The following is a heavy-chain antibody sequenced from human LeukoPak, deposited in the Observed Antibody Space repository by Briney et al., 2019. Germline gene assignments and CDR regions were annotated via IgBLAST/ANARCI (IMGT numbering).Heavy chain of an antibody. CDR1: GGSISSHY. Sequence: SETLSLTCTVSGGSISSHYWSWIRQPPGKGLEWIGYIYYRGSTNYNPSLKSRVTISVDTSKNQFSLKLSSVTAADTAVYSCAKGYYGSGSYGWFDYWGEGTLVTVSS. D-gene: IGHD3-10*01. CDR3: AKGYYGSGSYGWFDY. CDR2: IYYRGST. V-gene: IGHV4-59*11. J-gene: IGHJ4*02.